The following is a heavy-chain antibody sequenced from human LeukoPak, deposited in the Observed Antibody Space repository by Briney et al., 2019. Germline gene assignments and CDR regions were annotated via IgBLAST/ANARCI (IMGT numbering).Heavy chain of an antibody. CDR2: IYTSGST. V-gene: IGHV4-61*02. J-gene: IGHJ4*02. CDR1: GGSISNHTYF. D-gene: IGHD2-2*01. Sequence: SETLSLTCTVSGGSISNHTYFWSWIRQPAGKGLEWIGRIYTSGSTNYNPSLKSRVTISVDTSKNQFSLKLSSVTAADTAVYYCARATVPAAMGHRLRYFDYWGQGTLVTVSS. CDR3: ARATVPAAMGHRLRYFDY.